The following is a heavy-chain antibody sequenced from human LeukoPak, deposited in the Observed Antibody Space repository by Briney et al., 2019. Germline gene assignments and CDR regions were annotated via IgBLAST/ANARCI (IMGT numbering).Heavy chain of an antibody. CDR2: IKQDGSAK. V-gene: IGHV3-7*04. D-gene: IGHD6-13*01. Sequence: PGGSLRLSCAASGFTFSSYWMSWVRQAPGKGLEWVANIKQDGSAKYYVDSVKGRFTISRDNAKNSLYLQMNSLRAEDTAVSYCVRQYNSSWLQFFDYWGQGTLVTVSS. CDR1: GFTFSSYW. J-gene: IGHJ4*02. CDR3: VRQYNSSWLQFFDY.